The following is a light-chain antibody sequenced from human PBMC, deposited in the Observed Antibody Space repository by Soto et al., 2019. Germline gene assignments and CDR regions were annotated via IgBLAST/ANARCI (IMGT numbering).Light chain of an antibody. CDR2: WAS. V-gene: IGKV4-1*01. J-gene: IGKJ2*01. Sequence: DIVMTQSPDSLAVSLGERATINCKSSQSVLYSSNNKNYLAWYQQKPGQPPKLLIYWASTRESGVPDRFSGSGSGTDFTLNISSLQAVDVAVYYCQQYYSTPYTFGQGTKLEIK. CDR1: QSVLYSSNNKNY. CDR3: QQYYSTPYT.